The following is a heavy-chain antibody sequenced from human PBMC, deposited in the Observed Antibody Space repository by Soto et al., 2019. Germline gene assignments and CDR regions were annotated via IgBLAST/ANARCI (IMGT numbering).Heavy chain of an antibody. CDR2: IYYSGST. V-gene: IGHV4-59*01. CDR1: GGSISSYY. D-gene: IGHD3-10*01. CDR3: GSLLGAGLIS. Sequence: QVQLQESGPGLVTPSETLSLTCTVSGGSISSYYWSWIRQPPGKGLEWIGYIYYSGSTNHNPSLKSRFTIAVDTSKGQFSLKLSSVTAQDSAVYSCGSLLGAGLISWGQGTLVIVSS. J-gene: IGHJ4*02.